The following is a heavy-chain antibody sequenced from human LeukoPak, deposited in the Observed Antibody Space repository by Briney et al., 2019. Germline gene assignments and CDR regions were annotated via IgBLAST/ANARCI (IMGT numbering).Heavy chain of an antibody. V-gene: IGHV3-72*01. Sequence: PGGSLRLSCAASGFTFSDRHMDWGRQAPGKGLEWVGRTRNKANSYTTKYAASVKGRFTISRDDSKNSLYLQMNSLKTEDTAVYYCNRPSSYSSCATEDYCGPGTLVTVSS. D-gene: IGHD6-19*01. CDR2: TRNKANSYTT. CDR3: NRPSSYSSCATEDY. CDR1: GFTFSDRH. J-gene: IGHJ4*02.